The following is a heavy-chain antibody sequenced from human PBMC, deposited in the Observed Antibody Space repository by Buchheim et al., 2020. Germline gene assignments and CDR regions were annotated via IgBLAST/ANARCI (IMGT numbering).Heavy chain of an antibody. CDR1: GFTFSSYG. CDR3: AKTQYYYDSSGYYDY. V-gene: IGHV3-33*06. Sequence: QVQLVESGGGVVQPGRSLRLSCAASGFTFSSYGMHWVRQAPGKGLEWVAVIWYDGSNKYYADSVKGRFTISRDNSKNTLYLQMNSLRAEDTAVYYCAKTQYYYDSSGYYDYWGQGTL. J-gene: IGHJ4*02. D-gene: IGHD3-22*01. CDR2: IWYDGSNK.